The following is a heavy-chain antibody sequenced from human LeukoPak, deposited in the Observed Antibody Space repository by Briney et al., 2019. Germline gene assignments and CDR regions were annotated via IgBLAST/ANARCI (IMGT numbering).Heavy chain of an antibody. V-gene: IGHV3-53*01. J-gene: IGHJ4*02. CDR1: SGSIGSYY. CDR3: ATCRQVLLPFES. CDR2: IFPSGGEI. Sequence: ETLSLTCTVSSGSIGSYYWSWIRQPPGKGLEWVSSIFPSGGEIHYADSVRGRFTISRDNSKSTLSLQMNSLRAEDTAIYYCATCRQVLLPFESWGQGTLVTVSS. D-gene: IGHD2-8*02.